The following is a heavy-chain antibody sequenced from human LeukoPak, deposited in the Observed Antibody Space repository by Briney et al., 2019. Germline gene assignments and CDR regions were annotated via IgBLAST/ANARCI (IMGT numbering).Heavy chain of an antibody. Sequence: GGSLRLSCAASGFTFSSYWMSWVRQAPGKGLEWVANIKQDGSEKYYVDSVKGRFTISRDNAKNSLYLQMNSLRAEDTAVYYCARDRETYSNNWFDPWGQGTLVTVFS. CDR3: ARDRETYSNNWFDP. CDR2: IKQDGSEK. D-gene: IGHD2-15*01. J-gene: IGHJ5*02. V-gene: IGHV3-7*01. CDR1: GFTFSSYW.